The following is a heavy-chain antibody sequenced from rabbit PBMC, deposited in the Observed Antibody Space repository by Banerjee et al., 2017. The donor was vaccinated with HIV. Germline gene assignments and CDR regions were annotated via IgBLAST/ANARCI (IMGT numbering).Heavy chain of an antibody. D-gene: IGHD1-1*01. V-gene: IGHV1S40*01. CDR3: ARDVPGIIGWNFNL. J-gene: IGHJ4*01. Sequence: WAKGRFTISKTSSTTVTLQMTSLTAADTATYFCARDVPGIIGWNFNLWGQGTLVTVS.